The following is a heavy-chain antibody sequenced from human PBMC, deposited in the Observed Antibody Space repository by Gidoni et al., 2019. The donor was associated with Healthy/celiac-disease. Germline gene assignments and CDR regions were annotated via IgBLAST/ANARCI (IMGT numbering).Heavy chain of an antibody. CDR3: ARAPVVVPG. D-gene: IGHD2-2*01. J-gene: IGHJ4*02. CDR2: ISSSSSYI. V-gene: IGHV3-21*01. CDR1: GFTFSSYS. Sequence: EVQLVESGGGLVKPGGSLRLSCAASGFTFSSYSMNWVRQAPGKGLEWVSSISSSSSYIYYADSVKGRFTISRDNAKNSLYLQMNSLRAEDTAVYYCARAPVVVPGWGQGTLVTVSS.